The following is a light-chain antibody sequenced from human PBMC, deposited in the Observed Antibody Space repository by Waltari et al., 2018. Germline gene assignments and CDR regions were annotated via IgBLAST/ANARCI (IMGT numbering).Light chain of an antibody. Sequence: QSALTQPASVSGSPGQSITISCTGTNSDVGFYNYVSWYQQHPGKAPTRLISDVSVRPSGVSNRFSGSKSGNTASLTISGLQAEDEADYYCNSYTGSSSWVFGGGTRLTVL. J-gene: IGLJ3*02. V-gene: IGLV2-14*03. CDR2: DVS. CDR1: NSDVGFYNY. CDR3: NSYTGSSSWV.